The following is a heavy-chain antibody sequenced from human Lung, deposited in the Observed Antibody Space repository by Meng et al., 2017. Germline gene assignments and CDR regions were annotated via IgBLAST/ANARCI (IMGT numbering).Heavy chain of an antibody. V-gene: IGHV4-39*01. CDR3: ARRVHDGRHYHYFDY. Sequence: QLQLQESGPGLVKPSETLSLTCTVSGGSISSSSNYWDWIRQPPGKRLEWIGSIYYSGATYYNPSLKSRVTMSVDTPKNQFSLRLSSVTAADTAVFYCARRVHDGRHYHYFDYWGQGALVTVSS. J-gene: IGHJ4*02. D-gene: IGHD3-16*01. CDR2: IYYSGAT. CDR1: GGSISSSSNY.